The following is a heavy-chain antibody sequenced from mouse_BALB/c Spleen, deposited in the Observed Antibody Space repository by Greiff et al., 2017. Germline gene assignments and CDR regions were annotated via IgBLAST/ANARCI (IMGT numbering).Heavy chain of an antibody. D-gene: IGHD1-1*01. J-gene: IGHJ1*01. V-gene: IGHV7-3*02. CDR1: GFTFTDYY. Sequence: EVKLMESGGGLVQPGGSLRLSCATSGFTFTDYYMSWVRQPPGKALEWLGFIRNKANGYTTEYSASVKGRFTISRDNSQSILYLQMNTLRAEDSATYYCARDNVSYYGSSYGYFDVWGAGTTVTVSS. CDR2: IRNKANGYTT. CDR3: ARDNVSYYGSSYGYFDV.